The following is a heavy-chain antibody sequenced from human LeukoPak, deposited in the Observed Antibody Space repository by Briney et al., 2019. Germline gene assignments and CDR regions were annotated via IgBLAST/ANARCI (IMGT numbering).Heavy chain of an antibody. CDR2: IYYSGST. CDR3: ARIMGDSSGYYYYDY. D-gene: IGHD3-22*01. CDR1: GGSISSHY. J-gene: IGHJ4*02. Sequence: SETLSLTCTGSGGSISSHYWSWIRQPPGKGLEWIGYIYYSGSTNYNPSLKSRVTISVDTSKNQFSLKLSSVTAADTAVYYCARIMGDSSGYYYYDYWGQGTLVTVSS. V-gene: IGHV4-59*11.